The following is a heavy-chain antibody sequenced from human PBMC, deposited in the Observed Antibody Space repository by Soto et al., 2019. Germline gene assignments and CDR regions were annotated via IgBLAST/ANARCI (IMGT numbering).Heavy chain of an antibody. CDR2: ISSSSSTI. CDR1: GFTFSSYS. D-gene: IGHD6-13*01. Sequence: EVQLVESGGGLVQPGGSLRLSCAASGFTFSSYSMNWVRQAPGKGLVWVSYISSSSSTIYYADSVKGRFTISRDNANNSLYLQMNSLSAEDTAVYYCARDCWGNSSSWFLYCDYCGQGSLVTVSS. J-gene: IGHJ4*02. CDR3: ARDCWGNSSSWFLYCDY. V-gene: IGHV3-48*01.